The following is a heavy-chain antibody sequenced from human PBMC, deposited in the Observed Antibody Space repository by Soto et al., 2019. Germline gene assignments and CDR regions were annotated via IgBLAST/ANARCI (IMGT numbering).Heavy chain of an antibody. CDR3: SRDATTGYSAAGDY. J-gene: IGHJ4*02. V-gene: IGHV3-74*01. D-gene: IGHD1-26*01. CDR1: GFTFSSYW. CDR2: INNDGSSR. Sequence: VGSLRLSCAASGFTFSSYWMHWVRHSPGKGLMWVSRINNDGSSRSYEDSVKGRSTISRDNAKNTLYLQVNSLRAEDTAVYYCSRDATTGYSAAGDYWGQGTLVTVSS.